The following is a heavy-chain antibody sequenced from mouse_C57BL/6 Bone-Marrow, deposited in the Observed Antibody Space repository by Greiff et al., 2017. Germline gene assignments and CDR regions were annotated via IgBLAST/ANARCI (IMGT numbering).Heavy chain of an antibody. Sequence: VQLQESGAELARPGASVKLSCKASGYTFTSYGISWVKQRTGQGLEWIGEIYPRSGNTYYNEKFKGKATLPADKSSSTAYMELRSLTSEDSAVYFCARRAQATPRAMDYWGQGPSVTVSS. CDR1: GYTFTSYG. CDR2: IYPRSGNT. CDR3: ARRAQATPRAMDY. V-gene: IGHV1-81*01. J-gene: IGHJ4*01. D-gene: IGHD3-2*02.